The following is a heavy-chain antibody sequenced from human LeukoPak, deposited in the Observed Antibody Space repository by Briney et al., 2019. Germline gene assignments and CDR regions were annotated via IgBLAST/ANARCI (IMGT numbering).Heavy chain of an antibody. Sequence: ASVKVSCKASGYTFTGYYMHWVRQAPGQGLEWMGWINPNSGGTNYAQKFQGRVTMTRDTSISTAYMELSRLRSDDTAVYYCARDQPNSYSSDSGGNTGGFDYWGQGTLVTVSS. D-gene: IGHD3-22*01. CDR1: GYTFTGYY. CDR2: INPNSGGT. V-gene: IGHV1-2*02. CDR3: ARDQPNSYSSDSGGNTGGFDY. J-gene: IGHJ4*02.